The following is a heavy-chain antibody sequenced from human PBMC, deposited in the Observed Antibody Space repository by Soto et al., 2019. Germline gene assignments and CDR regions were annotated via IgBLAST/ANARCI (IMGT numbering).Heavy chain of an antibody. D-gene: IGHD3-9*01. V-gene: IGHV4-59*01. CDR3: ARGVGSSPPRY. CDR2: IYDSGSP. J-gene: IGHJ4*02. CDR1: GGSISVYY. Sequence: SDPLSLTFTISGGSISVYYWSWIRQSPGQGLEWIGYIYDSGSPYYNPSLKTRVTISADTSKNQISLKLTSATAADTTVYFCARGVGSSPPRYWGRGTLVTVSS.